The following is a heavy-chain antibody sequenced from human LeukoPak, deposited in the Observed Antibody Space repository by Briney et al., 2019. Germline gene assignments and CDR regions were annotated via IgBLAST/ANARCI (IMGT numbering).Heavy chain of an antibody. V-gene: IGHV3-9*01. CDR2: ISWNSGSI. J-gene: IGHJ4*02. D-gene: IGHD3-3*02. Sequence: PGGSLRLSCAASGFTFSDYCMSWIRQAPGKGLEWVSGISWNSGSIGYADSVKGRFTISRDNAKNSLYLQMNSLRAEDTALYYCAKDITSISETPFDYWGQGILVTVSS. CDR3: AKDITSISETPFDY. CDR1: GFTFSDYC.